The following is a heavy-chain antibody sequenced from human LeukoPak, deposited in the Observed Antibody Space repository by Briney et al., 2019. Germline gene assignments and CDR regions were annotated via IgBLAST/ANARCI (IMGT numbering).Heavy chain of an antibody. V-gene: IGHV4-59*11. CDR3: ARGSYSGYAYFDY. CDR1: GGSISSHY. CDR2: IYYSGST. Sequence: PSETLSLTCTASGGSISSHYWSWIRQPPGKGLEWIGYIYYSGSTNYNPSLKSRVTISVDTSKNQFSLKLSSVTAADTAVYYCARGSYSGYAYFDYWGQGTLVTVSS. J-gene: IGHJ4*02. D-gene: IGHD5-12*01.